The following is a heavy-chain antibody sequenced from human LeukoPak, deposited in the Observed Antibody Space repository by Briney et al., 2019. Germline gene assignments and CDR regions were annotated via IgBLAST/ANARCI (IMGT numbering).Heavy chain of an antibody. Sequence: GGSLRLSCAASGFTFSSYGMHWVRQAPGKGLEWVAFIRYDGSNKYYADSVKGRFTISRDNSKNTLYLQMNSPRAEDTAVYYCAKSASSSSPLDYWGQGTLVTVSS. J-gene: IGHJ4*02. CDR1: GFTFSSYG. V-gene: IGHV3-30*02. CDR2: IRYDGSNK. D-gene: IGHD6-6*01. CDR3: AKSASSSSPLDY.